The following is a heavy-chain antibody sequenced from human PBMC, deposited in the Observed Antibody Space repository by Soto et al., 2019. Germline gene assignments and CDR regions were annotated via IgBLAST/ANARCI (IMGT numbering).Heavy chain of an antibody. V-gene: IGHV1-24*01. CDR1: GYTLTELS. D-gene: IGHD6-13*01. Sequence: QVPLVQSGAEVKKPGASVKVSCKVSGYTLTELSMHWVREAPGKGLEWMGGFDPEDGETIYAQKFQGRVTMTEDTSTDTAYMELSSLRSEHTAVYFCATDRAADGNKYGIVGWFDPWGQGTLVTLSS. CDR3: ATDRAADGNKYGIVGWFDP. J-gene: IGHJ5*02. CDR2: FDPEDGET.